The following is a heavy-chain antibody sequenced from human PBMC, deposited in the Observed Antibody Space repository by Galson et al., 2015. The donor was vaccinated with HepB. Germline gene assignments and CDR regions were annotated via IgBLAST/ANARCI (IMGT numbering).Heavy chain of an antibody. CDR1: GYTFISYG. Sequence: SVKVSCKASGYTFISYGINWVRQAPGQGLEWMGWISGYNGYTKYAQKFQGRVTMSTDTSASTAYMELRSLTSDDTAVYYCAKDQAAYCSSTDCYTFSINWFDPWGQGTPVTVSS. CDR2: ISGYNGYT. CDR3: AKDQAAYCSSTDCYTFSINWFDP. D-gene: IGHD2-2*02. V-gene: IGHV1-18*01. J-gene: IGHJ5*02.